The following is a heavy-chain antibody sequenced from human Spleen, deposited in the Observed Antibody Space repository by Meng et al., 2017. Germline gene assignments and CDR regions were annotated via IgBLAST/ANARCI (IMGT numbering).Heavy chain of an antibody. CDR1: GGSFSDYY. J-gene: IGHJ4*02. CDR3: ARGPTTMAHDFDY. D-gene: IGHD4-11*01. V-gene: IGHV4-34*01. CDR2: INHSGST. Sequence: QVQQQLWGGGLLEPSETLSLPFVVSGGSFSDYYWSWIRQPPGKGLEWIGEINHSGSTNYNPSLESRATISVDTSQNNLSLKLSSVTAADSAVYYCARGPTTMAHDFDYWGQGTLVTVSS.